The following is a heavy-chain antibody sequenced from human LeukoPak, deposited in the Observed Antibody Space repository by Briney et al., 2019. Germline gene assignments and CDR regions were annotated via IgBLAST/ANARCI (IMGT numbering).Heavy chain of an antibody. V-gene: IGHV3-23*01. Sequence: GGSLRLSCAASGFTFSSYAMSWARQAPGKGLECVSAISGSGYSTYYADSVKGRFTISRDNSKNTLYLQMNSLRDEDTAVYYCAKEAGYSGYDYPDYWGQGTLVTVSS. CDR3: AKEAGYSGYDYPDY. J-gene: IGHJ4*02. CDR2: ISGSGYST. CDR1: GFTFSSYA. D-gene: IGHD5-12*01.